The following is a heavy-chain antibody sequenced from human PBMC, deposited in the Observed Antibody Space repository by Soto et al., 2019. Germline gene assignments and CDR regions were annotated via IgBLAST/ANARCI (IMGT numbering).Heavy chain of an antibody. V-gene: IGHV1-24*01. Sequence: ASVKVSCKVSGYTLTELSMHWVRQAPGKGLEWMGGFDPEDGETIYAQKFQGRVTMTEDTSTDTAYMELSSLRSEDTAVYYCATDSMRYCSGGSCYLVAFDIWGKGTMVTVSS. CDR3: ATDSMRYCSGGSCYLVAFDI. J-gene: IGHJ3*02. D-gene: IGHD2-15*01. CDR2: FDPEDGET. CDR1: GYTLTELS.